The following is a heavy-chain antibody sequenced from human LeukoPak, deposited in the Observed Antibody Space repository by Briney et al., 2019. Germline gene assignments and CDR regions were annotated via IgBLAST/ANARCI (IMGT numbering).Heavy chain of an antibody. CDR3: ARVVYYGSGSYTNWFDP. V-gene: IGHV1-69*05. CDR1: GGTFSSYA. CDR2: IIPIFGTA. D-gene: IGHD3-10*01. J-gene: IGHJ5*02. Sequence: SEKVSCKASGGTFSSYAISWVRQAPGQGLEWMGGIIPIFGTANYAQKFQGRVTITTDESTSTAYMELSSLRSEDTAVYYCARVVYYGSGSYTNWFDPWGQGTLVTVSS.